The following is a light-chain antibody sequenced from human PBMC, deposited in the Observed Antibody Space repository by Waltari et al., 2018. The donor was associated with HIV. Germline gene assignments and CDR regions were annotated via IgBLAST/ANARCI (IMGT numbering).Light chain of an antibody. J-gene: IGLJ3*02. Sequence: QSALTQPPSPSGPPGTSVTISCPGTSSDVGGYNFVSCYQQHPGKAPNLLIFEATKRPSGVPDRFSGSKSGNTASLTVSGLQAEDEADYYCSSYAGSSTLMFGGGTKLTVL. CDR1: SSDVGGYNF. CDR3: SSYAGSSTLM. V-gene: IGLV2-8*01. CDR2: EAT.